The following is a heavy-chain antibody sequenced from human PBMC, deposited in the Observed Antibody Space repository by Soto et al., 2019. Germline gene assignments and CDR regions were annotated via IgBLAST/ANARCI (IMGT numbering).Heavy chain of an antibody. CDR2: INHSGST. CDR1: GGSFSGYY. D-gene: IGHD6-6*01. J-gene: IGHJ6*03. V-gene: IGHV4-34*01. Sequence: SETLSLTCAVYGGSFSGYYWSWIRQPPGKGLEWIGEINHSGSTNYNPSLKSRVNISVDTSKNQFSLKLSSVTAADTAVYYCARRSRQLVRSNYYYYYMDVWGKGTTVTVSS. CDR3: ARRSRQLVRSNYYYYYMDV.